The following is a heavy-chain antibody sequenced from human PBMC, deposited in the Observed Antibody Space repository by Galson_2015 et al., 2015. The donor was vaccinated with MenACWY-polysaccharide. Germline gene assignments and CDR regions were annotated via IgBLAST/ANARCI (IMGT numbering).Heavy chain of an antibody. CDR2: ISYDGSNK. CDR1: GFTFSSYG. J-gene: IGHJ4*02. V-gene: IGHV3-30*18. CDR3: AKGKRTATTVDY. Sequence: SLRLSCAASGFTFSSYGMHWVRQAPGKGLEWVAVISYDGSNKYYADSVKGRFTISRDNSKNTLYLQMNSLRAEDTAVYYCAKGKRTATTVDYWGQGTLVTVSS. D-gene: IGHD4-17*01.